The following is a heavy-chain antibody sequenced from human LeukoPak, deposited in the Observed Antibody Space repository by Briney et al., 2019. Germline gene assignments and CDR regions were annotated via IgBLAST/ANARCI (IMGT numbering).Heavy chain of an antibody. Sequence: ASVKVSCKASGYTFTGYYMHWVRQAPGQGLEWMGWINPNSGGTNYAQKFQGRVTMTRDTSISTAYMELSRLRSDDTAVYYCARGETREEKYSSILLDYWGQGTLVTVSS. J-gene: IGHJ4*02. CDR3: ARGETREEKYSSILLDY. CDR1: GYTFTGYY. CDR2: INPNSGGT. D-gene: IGHD6-13*01. V-gene: IGHV1-2*02.